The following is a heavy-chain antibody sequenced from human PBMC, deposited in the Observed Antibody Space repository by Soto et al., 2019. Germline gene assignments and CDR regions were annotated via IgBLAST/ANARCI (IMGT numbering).Heavy chain of an antibody. CDR3: ARIPIVGVPAAHRAAQDAEYFQH. V-gene: IGHV1-18*01. Sequence: QVQLVQSGAEVKKPGASVKVSCKASGYTFTSYGISWVRQAPGQGLEWMGWISAYNGHTNYVQKLQGRVSMTPDTSTSTGYMERRSRRSDDTAVYYSARIPIVGVPAAHRAAQDAEYFQHWGKATLVTVSS. D-gene: IGHD2-2*01. J-gene: IGHJ1*01. CDR2: ISAYNGHT. CDR1: GYTFTSYG.